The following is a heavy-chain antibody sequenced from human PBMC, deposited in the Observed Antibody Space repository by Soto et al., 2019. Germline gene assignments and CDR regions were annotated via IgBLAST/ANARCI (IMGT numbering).Heavy chain of an antibody. V-gene: IGHV3-7*04. CDR2: IKEDGNDK. CDR1: GFTFSSYW. J-gene: IGHJ4*02. D-gene: IGHD3-22*01. Sequence: EVQLVESGGGLVQPGGSLRLSCAASGFTFSSYWMSWVRHSPERGLEWVANIKEDGNDKYYLDSVKGRFTISRDNAKNTLYLQLNSLRAEDTAVYHCARGGRSDSHVVYPTDYWGQGTLVTVSS. CDR3: ARGGRSDSHVVYPTDY.